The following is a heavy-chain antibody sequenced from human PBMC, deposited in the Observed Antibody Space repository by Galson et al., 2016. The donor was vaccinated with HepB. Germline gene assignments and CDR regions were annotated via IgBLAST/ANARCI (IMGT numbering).Heavy chain of an antibody. V-gene: IGHV3-30-3*01. CDR2: ISKTGDKT. Sequence: SLRLSCAASGFTFSSCDFHWVRQAPGKGLDWVAVISKTGDKTFYGDSVKGRFTISRDNSKNTVDLQINSLRSEDAAVYFCARDLKLGAPDYMDVWGKGTTVTVS. D-gene: IGHD1-26*01. CDR3: ARDLKLGAPDYMDV. J-gene: IGHJ6*03. CDR1: GFTFSSCD.